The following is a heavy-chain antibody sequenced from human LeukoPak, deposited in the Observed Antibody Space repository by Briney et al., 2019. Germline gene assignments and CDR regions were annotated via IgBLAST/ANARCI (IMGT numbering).Heavy chain of an antibody. CDR3: ARDQQLGLYYYGMDV. Sequence: PGGSLRLSCAASGFTFSSYGMPWVRQAPGKGLEWVAVIWYDGSNKYYADSVKGRFTISRDNSKNTLYLQMNSLRAEDTAVYYCARDQQLGLYYYGMDVWGQGTTVTVSS. CDR2: IWYDGSNK. D-gene: IGHD6-13*01. J-gene: IGHJ6*02. V-gene: IGHV3-33*01. CDR1: GFTFSSYG.